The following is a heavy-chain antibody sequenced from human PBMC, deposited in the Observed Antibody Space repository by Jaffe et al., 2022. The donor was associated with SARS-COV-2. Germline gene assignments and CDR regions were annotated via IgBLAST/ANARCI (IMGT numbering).Heavy chain of an antibody. Sequence: EVQLVESGGGLVQPGRSLRLSCAASGFTFDDYAMHWVRQAPGKGLEWVSGISWNSGSIGYADSVKGRFTISRDNAKNSLYLQMNSLRAEDTALYYCAKETYYYGSGSSPAFDYWGQGTLVTVSS. J-gene: IGHJ4*02. CDR2: ISWNSGSI. CDR3: AKETYYYGSGSSPAFDY. CDR1: GFTFDDYA. D-gene: IGHD3-10*01. V-gene: IGHV3-9*01.